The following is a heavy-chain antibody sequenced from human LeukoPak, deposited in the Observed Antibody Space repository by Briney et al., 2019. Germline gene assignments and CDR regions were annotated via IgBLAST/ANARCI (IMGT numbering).Heavy chain of an antibody. V-gene: IGHV3-23*01. CDR1: GFTFSSYA. Sequence: GGSLRLSCAASGFTFSSYAMSWVRQAPGKGLEWVSSTSGSGGTTFYADSVRGRFTISRDNSKSTLYLQMNSLRAEDTAVYYCAKDPYYDSSGYYSDYWGQGTLVTVSS. CDR3: AKDPYYDSSGYYSDY. CDR2: TSGSGGTT. D-gene: IGHD3-22*01. J-gene: IGHJ4*02.